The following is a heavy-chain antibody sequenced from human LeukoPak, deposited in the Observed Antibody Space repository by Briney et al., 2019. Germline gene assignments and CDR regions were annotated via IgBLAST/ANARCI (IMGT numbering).Heavy chain of an antibody. CDR1: GFTFSNAW. J-gene: IGHJ4*02. CDR2: IKSKTDGGTT. CDR3: TTGFPIAVAGTGFDY. Sequence: GGSLRLSCAASGFTFSNAWMSWVRQAPGKGLEWVCRIKSKTDGGTTDYAAPVKGRFTISRDDSKNTLYLQMNSLKTEDTAVYYCTTGFPIAVAGTGFDYWGQGTLVTVSS. D-gene: IGHD6-19*01. V-gene: IGHV3-15*01.